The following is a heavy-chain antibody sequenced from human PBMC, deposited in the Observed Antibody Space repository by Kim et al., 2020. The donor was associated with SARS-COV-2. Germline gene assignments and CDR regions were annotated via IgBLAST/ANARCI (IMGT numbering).Heavy chain of an antibody. CDR2: ISWNSGSI. V-gene: IGHV3-9*01. D-gene: IGHD1-20*01. CDR1: GFTFDDYA. CDR3: AKDKGYNWNYIDY. Sequence: GGSLRLSCAASGFTFDDYAMHWVRQAPGKGLEWVSGISWNSGSIGYADSVKGRFTISRDNAKNSLYLQMNSLRAEDTALYYCAKDKGYNWNYIDYWGQGT. J-gene: IGHJ4*02.